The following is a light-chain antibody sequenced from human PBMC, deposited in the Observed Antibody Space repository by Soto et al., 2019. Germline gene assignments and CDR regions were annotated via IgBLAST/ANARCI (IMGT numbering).Light chain of an antibody. J-gene: IGKJ5*01. V-gene: IGKV3D-20*02. CDR3: QQRSNWLIT. CDR1: QSVSNNY. Sequence: TQSPATLSVSPGERATLSCRASQSVSNNYLAWYQQKPGQAPRLLIYGASNRATGIPDRFSGSGSGTDFTLTISRLEPEDFAVYYCQQRSNWLITFGQGTRLEIK. CDR2: GAS.